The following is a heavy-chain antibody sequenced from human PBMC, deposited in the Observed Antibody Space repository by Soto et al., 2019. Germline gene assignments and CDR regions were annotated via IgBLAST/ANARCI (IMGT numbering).Heavy chain of an antibody. V-gene: IGHV3-74*01. CDR2: INSDGSST. Sequence: EVQLVESGGGLVQPGGSLRLSCAASGFTFSSYWMHWVRQAPGKGLVRVSRINSDGSSTSYADSVTGRFTISRDNAKNTLYLQMNSLRAEDTAVYYCVRTSLVVAAATREDYWGQGTLVTVSS. D-gene: IGHD2-15*01. CDR3: VRTSLVVAAATREDY. J-gene: IGHJ4*02. CDR1: GFTFSSYW.